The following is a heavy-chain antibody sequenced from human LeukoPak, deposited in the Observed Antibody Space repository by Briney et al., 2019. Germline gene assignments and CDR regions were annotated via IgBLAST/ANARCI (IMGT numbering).Heavy chain of an antibody. D-gene: IGHD6-19*01. Sequence: PGGSLSLSCATSGFAFSSYVMHWVRQAPGKGLEWVAGTSYDGSDTNYADSVKGRFTISRDNSKNTLYLQINSLSAEDTAVYYCAKDRWIRRISLAGQDYWGQGTLVPVSS. CDR1: GFAFSSYV. V-gene: IGHV3-30*18. CDR3: AKDRWIRRISLAGQDY. J-gene: IGHJ4*02. CDR2: TSYDGSDT.